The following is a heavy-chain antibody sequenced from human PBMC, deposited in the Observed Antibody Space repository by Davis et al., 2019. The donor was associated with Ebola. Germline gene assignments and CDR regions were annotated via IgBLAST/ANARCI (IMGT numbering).Heavy chain of an antibody. CDR3: ARETAYYFDFSGYYYFDY. V-gene: IGHV1-2*02. Sequence: ASVKVSCKTSGFSFTGYYIHWVRQAPGQGPEWMGWITPNTGITNYAQNFQGRVTMTRDTSITTAYMELTSLRSDDTAIYYCARETAYYFDFSGYYYFDYWGQGTLVTVSS. CDR1: GFSFTGYY. CDR2: ITPNTGIT. J-gene: IGHJ4*02. D-gene: IGHD3-22*01.